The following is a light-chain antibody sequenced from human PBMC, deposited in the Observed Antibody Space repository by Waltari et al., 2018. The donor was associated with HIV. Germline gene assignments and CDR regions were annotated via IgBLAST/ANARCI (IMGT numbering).Light chain of an antibody. Sequence: QSALTPAASVSASLGQSLNIYCTATTSEIDLYNLVYWYQHHPGKAPKLILYEVNKRPSGVSNRFSGSRSGNTTSLTITGLLADDEADYYCCSCSVTNSLWVFGGGTKVTVV. CDR3: CSCSVTNSLWV. CDR2: EVN. CDR1: TSEIDLYNL. V-gene: IGLV2-23*02. J-gene: IGLJ3*02.